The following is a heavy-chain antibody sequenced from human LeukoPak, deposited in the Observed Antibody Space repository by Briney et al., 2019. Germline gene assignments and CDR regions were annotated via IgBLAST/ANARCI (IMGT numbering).Heavy chain of an antibody. V-gene: IGHV1-8*01. J-gene: IGHJ4*02. Sequence: ASVKVSCKASGYSFTTYDINWVRQAPGHGLEWMGRLNPHSGNTAFAQRFQGRVSMTRDASITTAYMELRSLRSDDTAVYYCARTDSPTRKRALDYWGQGTLVTVSS. CDR3: ARTDSPTRKRALDY. CDR1: GYSFTTYD. CDR2: LNPHSGNT. D-gene: IGHD2-2*01.